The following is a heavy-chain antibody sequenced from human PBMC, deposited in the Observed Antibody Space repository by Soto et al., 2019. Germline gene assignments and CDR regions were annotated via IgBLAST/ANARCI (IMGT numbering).Heavy chain of an antibody. CDR1: GYTFTSYY. Sequence: GASVKVSCKASGYTFTSYYMHWVRQAPGQGLEWMGIINPSGGSTSYAQKFQGRVTMTRDTSTSTVYMELSSLRSEDTAVYYCARDLGGPRKTDSLEGFDPWGQGTLVTVSS. V-gene: IGHV1-46*01. CDR3: ARDLGGPRKTDSLEGFDP. D-gene: IGHD2-15*01. J-gene: IGHJ5*02. CDR2: INPSGGST.